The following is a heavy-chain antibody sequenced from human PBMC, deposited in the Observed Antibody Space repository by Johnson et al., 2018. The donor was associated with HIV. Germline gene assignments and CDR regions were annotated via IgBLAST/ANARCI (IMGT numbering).Heavy chain of an antibody. CDR1: GITVSSNY. CDR2: IFTVGDV. J-gene: IGHJ3*02. Sequence: VQLVESGGGLAQPGGSLRLSCAASGITVSSNYMSWVRQAPGQGLEWVSVIFTVGDVYYADSVTGRFTISRDNSKNALYLQMNSLRAEDTAVYYCAKPPSMGADAFDIWGQGTMVTVSS. V-gene: IGHV3-66*02. CDR3: AKPPSMGADAFDI. D-gene: IGHD3-16*01.